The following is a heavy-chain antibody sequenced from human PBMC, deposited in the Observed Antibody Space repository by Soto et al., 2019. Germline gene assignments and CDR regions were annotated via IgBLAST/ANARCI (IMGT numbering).Heavy chain of an antibody. Sequence: GGSLRLSCAASGFTFSSYSMNWVRQAPGKGLEWVSSISSSGSYIYYADSVKGRFTLSRDNAKNSLYPQMNSLRAEDTAVYYCARDGSYDSSGYYFDYWGQGTLVTVSS. CDR3: ARDGSYDSSGYYFDY. CDR1: GFTFSSYS. D-gene: IGHD3-22*01. J-gene: IGHJ4*02. CDR2: ISSSGSYI. V-gene: IGHV3-21*01.